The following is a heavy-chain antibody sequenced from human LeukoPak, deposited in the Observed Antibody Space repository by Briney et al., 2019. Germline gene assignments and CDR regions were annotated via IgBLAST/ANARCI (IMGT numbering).Heavy chain of an antibody. CDR3: AKFEGYCSSSCSSKPTGWYFDY. CDR2: ICGSGGDT. V-gene: IGHV3-23*01. CDR1: VFAFSSYA. J-gene: IGHJ4*02. Sequence: GGSLRLSCAPSVFAFSSYAMRWVRQAPGDGLEWVSAICGSGGDTFYADSVKRRFTISRYNSKNTLCLQINSLRAEDTAVYYCAKFEGYCSSSCSSKPTGWYFDYWGQGTLVTVSS. D-gene: IGHD2-2*01.